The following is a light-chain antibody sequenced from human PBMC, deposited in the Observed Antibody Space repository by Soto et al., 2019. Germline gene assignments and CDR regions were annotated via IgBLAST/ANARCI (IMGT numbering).Light chain of an antibody. CDR3: QQYNNWPRT. V-gene: IGKV3-15*01. J-gene: IGKJ1*01. CDR1: QSVSST. Sequence: EIVMTQSPATLSVSPGERATLSCRASQSVSSTLAWYQQKPGQVPRLLIYGASTRATGIPARFSGSGSGTEFTLTISSLQSEDFAVYYCQQYNNWPRTFGQGTTVEIK. CDR2: GAS.